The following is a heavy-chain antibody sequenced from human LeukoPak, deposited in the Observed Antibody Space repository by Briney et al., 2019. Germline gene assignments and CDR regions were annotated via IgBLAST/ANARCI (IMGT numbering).Heavy chain of an antibody. Sequence: GGSLRLSCAASGFTVSSNYMSWVRQAPGKGLEWVSVIYSGGSTYYADSVKGRFTISRDNAKNSLYLQMNSLRAEDTAVYYCARDLRRQQLSYYMGVWGKGTTVTVSS. V-gene: IGHV3-66*01. CDR2: IYSGGST. CDR1: GFTVSSNY. J-gene: IGHJ6*03. D-gene: IGHD6-13*01. CDR3: ARDLRRQQLSYYMGV.